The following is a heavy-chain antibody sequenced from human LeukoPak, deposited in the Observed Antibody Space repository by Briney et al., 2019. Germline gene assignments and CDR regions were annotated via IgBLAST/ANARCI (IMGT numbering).Heavy chain of an antibody. D-gene: IGHD3-10*01. J-gene: IGHJ4*02. CDR1: GFTFSSSW. CDR3: ARVVPPLYYFDY. V-gene: IGHV3-7*01. Sequence: GVSLRLSCAASGFTFSSSWMSWVRQAPGKGLEWVANIKQDGSEKYYVDSVKGRFTISRDNAKNSLYLQMNSLRAEDTAVYFCARVVPPLYYFDYWGQGTLVTVSS. CDR2: IKQDGSEK.